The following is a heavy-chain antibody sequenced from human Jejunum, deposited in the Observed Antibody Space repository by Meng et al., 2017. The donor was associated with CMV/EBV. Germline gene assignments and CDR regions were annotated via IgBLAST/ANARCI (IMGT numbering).Heavy chain of an antibody. J-gene: IGHJ6*02. D-gene: IGHD2-2*01. CDR1: YW. CDR2: INLDGTEK. CDR3: AREGYCSSTSCQSYYYYGMDV. V-gene: IGHV3-7*01. Sequence: YWMGWVRQAPGKGLECVADINLDGTEKNYVDSVKGRFTISRDNAKNSLYLQMNSLRPEDTAVYYCAREGYCSSTSCQSYYYYGMDVWGQGTTVTVSS.